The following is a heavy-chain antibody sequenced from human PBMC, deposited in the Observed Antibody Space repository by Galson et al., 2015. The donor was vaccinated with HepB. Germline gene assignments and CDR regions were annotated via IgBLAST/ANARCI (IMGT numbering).Heavy chain of an antibody. CDR2: IKQDGSGT. J-gene: IGHJ6*02. D-gene: IGHD6-25*01. Sequence: SLRLSCAASGFTFTNYWMSWVRQAPGKGLEWVANIKQDGSGTNYVDSVKGRFNISRDNAKNSLFLQMNYLRAEDTALYYCARDQGIAETTKFPNGMDVWGQGTTVTVSS. CDR1: GFTFTNYW. CDR3: ARDQGIAETTKFPNGMDV. V-gene: IGHV3-7*01.